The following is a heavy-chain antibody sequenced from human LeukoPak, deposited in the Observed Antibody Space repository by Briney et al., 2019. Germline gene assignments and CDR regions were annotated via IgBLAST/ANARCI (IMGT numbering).Heavy chain of an antibody. D-gene: IGHD3-10*01. Sequence: GGSLRLSCAVSGITLSNYAMSWVRQAPGKGLEWVAGISGSGGGTNYADSVKGRFTISRDNPKNTLFLQMNNLSADDTAVYFCAKRGVVIRVILVGFHKEAYYFDSWGQGALVTVSS. CDR3: AKRGVVIRVILVGFHKEAYYFDS. V-gene: IGHV3-23*01. CDR2: ISGSGGGT. J-gene: IGHJ4*02. CDR1: GITLSNYA.